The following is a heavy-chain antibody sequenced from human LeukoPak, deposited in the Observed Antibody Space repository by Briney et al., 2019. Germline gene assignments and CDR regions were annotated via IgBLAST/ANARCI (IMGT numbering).Heavy chain of an antibody. Sequence: GASVKVSCKASGYTFTSYGISWVRQAPGQGLEWMGWISAYNGNTNYAQKLQGRVTMTTDTSTSTAYMELRSLRSDDTAVYYCARDRGGGYYDSSGYYQSPFDYWGQGTLVTVSS. D-gene: IGHD3-22*01. CDR3: ARDRGGGYYDSSGYYQSPFDY. V-gene: IGHV1-18*01. CDR1: GYTFTSYG. J-gene: IGHJ4*02. CDR2: ISAYNGNT.